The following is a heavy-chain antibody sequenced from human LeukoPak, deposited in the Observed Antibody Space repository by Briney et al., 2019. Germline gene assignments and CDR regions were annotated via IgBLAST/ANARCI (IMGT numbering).Heavy chain of an antibody. V-gene: IGHV3-21*01. J-gene: IGHJ4*02. CDR3: ARDRRIAVAGYFDC. D-gene: IGHD6-19*01. Sequence: GGYLTLSCAASGFTFSSYNMNWVRQAPGKGLEWVSSISSSSSYIYYADSVKGRFTISRDNAKNSLYLQMNSLRAEDTAVYYCARDRRIAVAGYFDCWGQGTLVTVSS. CDR1: GFTFSSYN. CDR2: ISSSSSYI.